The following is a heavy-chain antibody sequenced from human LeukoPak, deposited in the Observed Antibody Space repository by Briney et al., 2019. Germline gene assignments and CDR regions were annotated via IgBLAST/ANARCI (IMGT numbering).Heavy chain of an antibody. CDR1: GGTFSSYA. CDR3: ARVGAAAGYYYYYGMDV. Sequence: GASVKVSCKASGGTFSSYAVSWVRQAPGQGLEWMGGIIPIFGTANYAQKFQGRVTITADESTSTAYMELSSLRSEDTAVYYCARVGAAAGYYYYYGMDVRGQGTTVTVSS. V-gene: IGHV1-69*13. D-gene: IGHD6-13*01. J-gene: IGHJ6*02. CDR2: IIPIFGTA.